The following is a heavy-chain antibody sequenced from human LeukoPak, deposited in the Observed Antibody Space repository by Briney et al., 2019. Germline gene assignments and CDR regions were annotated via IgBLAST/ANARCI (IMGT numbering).Heavy chain of an antibody. CDR2: ISASGGST. J-gene: IGHJ4*02. CDR1: GFTFSSCA. Sequence: PGGSLRLSCAASGFTFSSCAMRWVRQAPGKGLEWVSAISASGGSTYYADPVQGRFTISRDNSKNTVYLQMNSLRAEDTAVYYCAKVCSGSYYFDHWGQGTLVTVSS. V-gene: IGHV3-23*01. CDR3: AKVCSGSYYFDH. D-gene: IGHD1-26*01.